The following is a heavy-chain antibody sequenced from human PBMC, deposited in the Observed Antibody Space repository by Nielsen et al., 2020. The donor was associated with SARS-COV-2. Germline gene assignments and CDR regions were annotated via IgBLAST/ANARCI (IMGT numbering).Heavy chain of an antibody. V-gene: IGHV6-1*01. CDR2: TYYRSKWYN. J-gene: IGHJ6*03. CDR1: GDSVSSSSAA. Sequence: SETLSLTCAISGDSVSSSSAAWNWISQSPSSGLEWLGRTYYRSKWYNDYAVSVKSRITINPDTSKNQFSLHLNSVTPEDTAVYYCARARGAYGDYYYYYYTDVWGKGTTVTVSS. CDR3: ARARGAYGDYYYYYYTDV. D-gene: IGHD4-17*01.